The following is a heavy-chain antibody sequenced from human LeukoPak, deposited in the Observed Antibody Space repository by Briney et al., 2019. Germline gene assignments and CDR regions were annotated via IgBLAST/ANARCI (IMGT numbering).Heavy chain of an antibody. CDR1: GYTLTELS. CDR3: ATVPVGYDFWSGYMDYYYMDV. J-gene: IGHJ6*03. V-gene: IGHV1-24*01. CDR2: FDPEDGET. Sequence: ASVKVSCKVSGYTLTELSMHWVRQAPGKGLEWMGGFDPEDGETIYAQKFQGRVTMTEDTSTDTAYMELSSLRSEDTAVYYCATVPVGYDFWSGYMDYYYMDVWGKGTTVTVSS. D-gene: IGHD3-3*01.